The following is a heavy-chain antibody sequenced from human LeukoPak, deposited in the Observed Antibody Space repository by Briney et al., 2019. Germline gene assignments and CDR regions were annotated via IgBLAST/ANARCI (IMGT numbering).Heavy chain of an antibody. CDR1: GFTFSGSA. V-gene: IGHV3-73*01. CDR2: IRSKANSYAT. J-gene: IGHJ4*02. D-gene: IGHD6-19*01. CDR3: TRQSAIAVAGTAEDY. Sequence: GRCLRLSRAASGFTFSGSAMDSVRQASGEGLGWVGGIRSKANSYATAYAASVKGRFTISRDDSKNTAYLQMNSLKTEDTAVYYCTRQSAIAVAGTAEDYWGQGTLVTVSS.